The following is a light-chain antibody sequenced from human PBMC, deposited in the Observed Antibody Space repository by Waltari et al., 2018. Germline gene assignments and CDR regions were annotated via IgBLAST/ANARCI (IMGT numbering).Light chain of an antibody. CDR1: QSVRRS. CDR3: QKYVSLPAT. J-gene: IGKJ1*01. Sequence: EIVLTQSPGTLSLSPGERDTLSCRASQSVRRSLAWSQQKPGQAPRLLIYDASSRATGIPYRFSCSGPGTDVSLTISRLEPEDTAVYDCQKYVSLPATFGQGTKVEIK. CDR2: DAS. V-gene: IGKV3-20*01.